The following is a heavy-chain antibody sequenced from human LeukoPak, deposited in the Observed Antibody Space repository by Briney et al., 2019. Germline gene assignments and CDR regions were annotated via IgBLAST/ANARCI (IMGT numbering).Heavy chain of an antibody. V-gene: IGHV4-30-4*01. D-gene: IGHD4-17*01. J-gene: IGHJ4*02. CDR3: AKYGDYPFDY. CDR2: IYYSGSA. Sequence: SQTLSLTCTVSGGSISNGEYYWSWIRQPPGKGLEWIGYIYYSGSAYYNPSLQSRVTISVDTSKNQFSLKLSSVTAADTAVYYCAKYGDYPFDYWGQGTLVTVSS. CDR1: GGSISNGEYY.